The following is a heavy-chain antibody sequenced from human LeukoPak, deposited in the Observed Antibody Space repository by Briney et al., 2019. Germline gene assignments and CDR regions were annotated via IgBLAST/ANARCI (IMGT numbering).Heavy chain of an antibody. Sequence: PSETLSLTCTVSGGSITSGTYYWSWIRQPAGKGLEWVGRLYTSGSTTYNPSLKSRVTISVDTSKNQFSLKLSSVTAADTAVYYCAREPIAAAPPTNWGQGTLVTVSS. CDR2: LYTSGST. V-gene: IGHV4-61*02. CDR3: AREPIAAAPPTN. CDR1: GGSITSGTYY. D-gene: IGHD6-13*01. J-gene: IGHJ4*02.